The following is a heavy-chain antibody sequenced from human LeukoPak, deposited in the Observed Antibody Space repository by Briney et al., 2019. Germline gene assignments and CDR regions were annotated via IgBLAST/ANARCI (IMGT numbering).Heavy chain of an antibody. D-gene: IGHD6-13*01. CDR3: AREEQQLDWFDP. V-gene: IGHV4-38-2*02. CDR1: GYSISSGYY. CDR2: IYHSGST. J-gene: IGHJ5*02. Sequence: YPSETLSLTCTVSGYSISSGYYWGWIRQPPGKGLAWIGSIYHSGSTYYNPSLKSRVTISVDTSKNQFSLKLSSVTAADTAVYYCAREEQQLDWFDPWGQGTLVTVSS.